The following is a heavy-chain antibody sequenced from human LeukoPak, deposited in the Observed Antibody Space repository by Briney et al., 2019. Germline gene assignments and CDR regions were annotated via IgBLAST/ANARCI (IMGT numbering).Heavy chain of an antibody. CDR3: ARQILYSSGWPIDY. J-gene: IGHJ4*02. Sequence: SETLSLTCAVYGGSFSGYYWSWIRQPPGKGLEWIGEINHSGSTNYNPSLKSRVTISVDTSKNQFSLKLSSVTAADTAVYYCARQILYSSGWPIDYWGQGTLVTVSS. D-gene: IGHD6-19*01. V-gene: IGHV4-34*01. CDR1: GGSFSGYY. CDR2: INHSGST.